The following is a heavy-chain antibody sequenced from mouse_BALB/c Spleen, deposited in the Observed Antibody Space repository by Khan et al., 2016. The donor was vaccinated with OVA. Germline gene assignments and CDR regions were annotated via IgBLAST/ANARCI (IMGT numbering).Heavy chain of an antibody. CDR1: GFSLTSFA. Sequence: VQLQESGPDLVAPSQSLSITCTVSGFSLTSFAIHWVRQPPGKGLEWLVVIWSDGYTTYNSALKSRLSISKDNSKCQVFLKMNSLQTDDTAIYYCAGHQFPLTMDYWGQGTSVTVSS. V-gene: IGHV2-6-2*01. J-gene: IGHJ4*01. CDR2: IWSDGYT. CDR3: AGHQFPLTMDY.